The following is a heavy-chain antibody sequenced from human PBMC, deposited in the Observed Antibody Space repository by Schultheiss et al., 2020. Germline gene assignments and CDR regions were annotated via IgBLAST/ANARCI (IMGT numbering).Heavy chain of an antibody. CDR2: IYYSGST. CDR3: ARGPPGTTNYYYYGMDV. Sequence: SETLSLTCTVSGGSISSYYWSWIRQPPGKGLEWIGYIYYSGSTNYNPSLKSRVTISVDTSKNQFSLKLSSVTAADTAVYYCARGPPGTTNYYYYGMDVWGQGTTVTVSS. V-gene: IGHV4-59*01. D-gene: IGHD1-7*01. CDR1: GGSISSYY. J-gene: IGHJ6*02.